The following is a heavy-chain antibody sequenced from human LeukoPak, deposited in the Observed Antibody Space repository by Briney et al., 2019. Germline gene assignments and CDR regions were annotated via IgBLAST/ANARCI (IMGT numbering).Heavy chain of an antibody. CDR2: IGGSGGST. Sequence: GGSLRLSCAASGFTFSSYGMSWVRQAPGKGLEWVSSIGGSGGSTYYADSVKGRFTISRDNAKNTLNLQMNSLRAEDTAVYYCARDLGQYYDTSDNWFDPWGQGTLVTVSS. J-gene: IGHJ5*02. V-gene: IGHV3-23*01. CDR1: GFTFSSYG. D-gene: IGHD3-22*01. CDR3: ARDLGQYYDTSDNWFDP.